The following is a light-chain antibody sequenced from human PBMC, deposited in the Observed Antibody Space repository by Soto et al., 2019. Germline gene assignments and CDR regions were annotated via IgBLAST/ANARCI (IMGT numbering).Light chain of an antibody. CDR3: SSYAGSNNFV. V-gene: IGLV2-8*01. J-gene: IGLJ1*01. CDR1: SSDVGGYNY. Sequence: QSVLTQPASVSGSPGQAITISCTGTSSDVGGYNYVSWYQQHPGKAPKLMIYEVSKRPSGVPDRFSGSKSGNTASLTVSGLQAEDEADYYCSSYAGSNNFVFGTGTKVPVL. CDR2: EVS.